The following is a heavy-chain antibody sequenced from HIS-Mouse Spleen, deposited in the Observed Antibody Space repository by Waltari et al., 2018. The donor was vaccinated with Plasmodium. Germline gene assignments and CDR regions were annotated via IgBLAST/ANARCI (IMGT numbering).Heavy chain of an antibody. CDR2: ISSSSSYI. CDR3: ARDNWGSFGY. CDR1: GFTFSSYS. D-gene: IGHD7-27*01. V-gene: IGHV3-21*01. J-gene: IGHJ4*02. Sequence: EVQLVESGGGLVKPGGSLRLSGAASGFTFSSYSMNWVRQAPGKGLEWVSSISSSSSYIYYADSVKGRFTISRDNAKNSLYLQMNSLRAEDTAVYYCARDNWGSFGYWGQGTLVTVSS.